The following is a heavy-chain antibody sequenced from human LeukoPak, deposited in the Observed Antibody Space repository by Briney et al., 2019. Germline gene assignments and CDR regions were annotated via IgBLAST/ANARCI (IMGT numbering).Heavy chain of an antibody. CDR3: ARITSPNCSSTSCHIWGFDY. Sequence: SETLSLTCTVSGGSISGYYWSWIRQPPGKGLEWIGEINHSGSTNYNPSLKSRVTISVDTSKNQFSLKLSSVTAADTAVYYCARITSPNCSSTSCHIWGFDYWGQGTLVTVSS. CDR1: GGSISGYY. J-gene: IGHJ4*02. V-gene: IGHV4-34*01. CDR2: INHSGST. D-gene: IGHD2-2*01.